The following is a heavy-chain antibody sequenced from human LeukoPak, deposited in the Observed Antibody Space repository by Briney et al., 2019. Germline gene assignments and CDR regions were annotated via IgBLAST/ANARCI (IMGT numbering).Heavy chain of an antibody. CDR1: GYTFTSYG. Sequence: ASVKVSCTASGYTFTSYGISWVRQAPGQGLEWMGWISAYNGNTNYAQKLQGRVTMTTDTSTSTAYMELRSLRSDDTAVYYCARTVFDGSGSYEGYWGQGTLVTVSS. CDR2: ISAYNGNT. J-gene: IGHJ4*02. D-gene: IGHD3-10*01. CDR3: ARTVFDGSGSYEGY. V-gene: IGHV1-18*01.